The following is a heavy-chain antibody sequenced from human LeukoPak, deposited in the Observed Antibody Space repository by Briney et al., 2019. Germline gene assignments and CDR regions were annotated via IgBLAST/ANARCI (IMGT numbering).Heavy chain of an antibody. CDR1: RFTFEGYA. V-gene: IGHV3-9*01. J-gene: IGHJ4*02. D-gene: IGHD6-6*01. CDR2: ISWNSANM. Sequence: GGSLRLSYAASRFTFEGYAMHWVRQAPGKGLEWVSGISWNSANMDYADSVKGRFTISRDNAKNSLYLQMNSLRAEDTALYYCAKSGTYSSSSGYIDSWGQGTLVTVSS. CDR3: AKSGTYSSSSGYIDS.